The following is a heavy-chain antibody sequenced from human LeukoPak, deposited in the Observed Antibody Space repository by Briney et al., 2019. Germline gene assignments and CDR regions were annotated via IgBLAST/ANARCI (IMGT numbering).Heavy chain of an antibody. CDR3: ARGFSGHSKSVIGWFDP. D-gene: IGHD4-11*01. CDR1: GGSISSGGYY. CDR2: IYYSGST. J-gene: IGHJ5*02. V-gene: IGHV4-31*03. Sequence: SQTLSLTCTVSGGSISSGGYYWSWIRQHPGKGLEWIGYIYYSGSTYYNPSLKSRVTISVDTSKNQFSLKLSSVTAAGTAVYYCARGFSGHSKSVIGWFDPWGQGTLVTVSS.